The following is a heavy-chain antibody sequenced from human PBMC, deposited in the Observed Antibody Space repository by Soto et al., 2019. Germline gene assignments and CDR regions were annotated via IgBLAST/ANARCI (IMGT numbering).Heavy chain of an antibody. V-gene: IGHV1-8*01. D-gene: IGHD6-13*01. J-gene: IGHJ5*02. Sequence: ASVKVSCKASGYTFTSYDINWVRQATGQGLEWMGWMNPNSGNTGYAQKFQGRVTMTRNTSISTAYMELSSLRSEDTAVYYCAREPAAGDWFDPWGQGTLVTVSS. CDR3: AREPAAGDWFDP. CDR1: GYTFTSYD. CDR2: MNPNSGNT.